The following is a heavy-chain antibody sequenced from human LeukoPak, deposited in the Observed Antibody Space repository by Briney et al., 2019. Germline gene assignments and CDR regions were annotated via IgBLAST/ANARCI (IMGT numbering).Heavy chain of an antibody. V-gene: IGHV3-64*01. D-gene: IGHD2-2*02. CDR1: GFTFSDYA. CDR3: AREGGGCSSTSCYMTAYYFDY. CDR2: ISSNGDST. J-gene: IGHJ4*02. Sequence: GGSLRLSCASSGFTFSDYAMQWVRQAPGKGLEYVSGISSNGDSTYYANSVKGSFTVSRDNSKNTLYLQMGSLRAEDMAVYYCAREGGGCSSTSCYMTAYYFDYWGQGTLVTVSS.